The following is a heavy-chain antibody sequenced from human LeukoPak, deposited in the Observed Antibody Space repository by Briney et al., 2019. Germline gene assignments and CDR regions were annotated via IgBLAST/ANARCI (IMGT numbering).Heavy chain of an antibody. CDR1: GGSISSSSYY. D-gene: IGHD1-14*01. CDR2: IYYSGST. V-gene: IGHV4-39*07. J-gene: IGHJ4*02. CDR3: ARVSGIPEYYFDY. Sequence: SETLSLTCTVSGGSISSSSYYWGWIRQPPGKGLEWIGSIYYSGSTNYNPSLKSRVTISVDTSKNQFSLKLSSVTAADTAVYYCARVSGIPEYYFDYWGQGTLVTVSS.